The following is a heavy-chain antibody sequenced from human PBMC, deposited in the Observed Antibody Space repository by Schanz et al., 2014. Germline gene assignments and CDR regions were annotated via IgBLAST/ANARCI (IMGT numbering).Heavy chain of an antibody. V-gene: IGHV3-33*01. CDR1: GFTFSKYG. J-gene: IGHJ6*03. Sequence: QVQLVESGGGVVQPGRSLRLSCAASGFTFSKYGLHWVRQAPGQGLEWVAVIWYNGSNKYYADFVRGRFTISRDKSKNTVYVQRNKLRGEDTAGFFSTREACRQSDFDTEPDKYADIDVWGKGTTVTVSS. CDR3: TREACRQSDFDTEPDKYADIDV. D-gene: IGHD2-21*02. CDR2: IWYNGSNK.